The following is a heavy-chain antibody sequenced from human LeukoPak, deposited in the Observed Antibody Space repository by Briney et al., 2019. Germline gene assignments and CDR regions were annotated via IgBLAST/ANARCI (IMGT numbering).Heavy chain of an antibody. V-gene: IGHV4-59*01. J-gene: IGHJ4*02. Sequence: SETLSLTCTVPGGSISSYYWSWIRQPPGKGLEWIGYIYYSGSTNYNPSLKSRVTISVDTSKNQFSLKLSSVTAADTAVYYCARGVEGGGDCYDYWGQGTLVTVSS. D-gene: IGHD2-21*01. CDR2: IYYSGST. CDR3: ARGVEGGGDCYDY. CDR1: GGSISSYY.